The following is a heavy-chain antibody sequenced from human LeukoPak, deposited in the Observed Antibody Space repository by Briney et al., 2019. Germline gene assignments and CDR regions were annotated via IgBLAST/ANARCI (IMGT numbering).Heavy chain of an antibody. Sequence: SETLSLTCTVSGGSISSGGYYWSWIRQPAGKGLEWIGRIYTSGSTNYNPSLKSRVTISVDTSKNQFSLKLSSVTAADTAVYYCAREKELVGYYFDYWGQGTLVTVSS. CDR2: IYTSGST. D-gene: IGHD6-13*01. J-gene: IGHJ4*02. CDR3: AREKELVGYYFDY. CDR1: GGSISSGGYY. V-gene: IGHV4-61*02.